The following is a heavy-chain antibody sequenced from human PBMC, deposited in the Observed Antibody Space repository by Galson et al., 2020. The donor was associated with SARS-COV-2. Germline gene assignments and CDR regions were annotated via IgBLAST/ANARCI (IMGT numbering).Heavy chain of an antibody. J-gene: IGHJ4*02. CDR3: ALDYSGSGTYYSRPALDY. CDR1: GYTFTNYG. V-gene: IGHV1-18*01. D-gene: IGHD3-10*01. Sequence: ASVKVSCKTSGYTFTNYGISWVRQAPGQGLVWMGWINTYSGNTHFAQKFQARVTMTTDTSANTAYMDLRSLRSDDSAVYYCALDYSGSGTYYSRPALDYWGQGTLVTVSS. CDR2: INTYSGNT.